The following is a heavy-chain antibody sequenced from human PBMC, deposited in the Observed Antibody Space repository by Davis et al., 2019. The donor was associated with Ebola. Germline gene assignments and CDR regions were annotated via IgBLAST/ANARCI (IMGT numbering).Heavy chain of an antibody. CDR1: GFIFSDYA. CDR2: ISFDGTNA. CDR3: ARTSSGWDGYFDF. J-gene: IGHJ4*02. V-gene: IGHV3-30*04. D-gene: IGHD6-19*01. Sequence: PGGSLRLSCAASGFIFSDYAMEWVRQPPGKGLEWVAVISFDGTNAYYADSMKGRFTVSRDNPKNTLFLQMSSLREEDTAVYYCARTSSGWDGYFDFWGQGSLVTV.